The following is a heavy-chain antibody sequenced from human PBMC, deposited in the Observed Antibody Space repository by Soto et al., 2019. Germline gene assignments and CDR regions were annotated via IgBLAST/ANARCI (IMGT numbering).Heavy chain of an antibody. CDR2: VYHTGRT. D-gene: IGHD3-3*02. Sequence: LYLTCTVSGGSFKSGSYSWSWIRQPPGKGLEWIGYVYHTGRTSYNPSLKSRVSISMDTSKNQFSLNLASVTAADTAVYFCARHFDYFHSWGQGTLVTVSS. V-gene: IGHV4-61*01. CDR3: ARHFDYFHS. CDR1: GGSFKSGSYS. J-gene: IGHJ4*02.